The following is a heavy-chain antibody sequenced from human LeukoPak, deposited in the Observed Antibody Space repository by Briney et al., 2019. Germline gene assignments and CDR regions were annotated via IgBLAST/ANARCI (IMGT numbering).Heavy chain of an antibody. CDR2: ISGSGGST. D-gene: IGHD3-22*01. V-gene: IGHV3-23*01. CDR1: GSTFTFYA. J-gene: IGHJ4*02. Sequence: GGSLRLSCAASGSTFTFYAMSWVRQAPGKGLEWVSAISGSGGSTYYADSVKGRFTISRDNSKNTLYLQMNSLRAEDTAVYYCAKDTGSSGQEVYFDYWGQGTLVTVSS. CDR3: AKDTGSSGQEVYFDY.